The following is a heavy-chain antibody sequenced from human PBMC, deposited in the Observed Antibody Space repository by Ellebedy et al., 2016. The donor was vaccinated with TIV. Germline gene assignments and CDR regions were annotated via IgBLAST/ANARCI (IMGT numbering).Heavy chain of an antibody. CDR2: IYYSGST. CDR1: GGSISSGGYY. V-gene: IGHV4-31*03. CDR3: ARESVHYDHHAFDI. D-gene: IGHD3-22*01. Sequence: SETLSLXCTVSGGSISSGGYYWSWIRQHPGKGLEWIGYIYYSGSTYYNPPLKSRVTISVDTSKNQFSLKLSSVTAADTAVYYCARESVHYDHHAFDIWGQGTMVTVSS. J-gene: IGHJ3*02.